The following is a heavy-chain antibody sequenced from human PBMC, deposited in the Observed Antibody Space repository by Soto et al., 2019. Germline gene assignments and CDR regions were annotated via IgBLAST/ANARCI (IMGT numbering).Heavy chain of an antibody. CDR2: INPTVGST. CDR3: AREVNTVIMPGDTEDYSGLDV. J-gene: IGHJ6*02. V-gene: IGHV1-46*01. CDR1: GYVFSSSF. D-gene: IGHD2-21*02. Sequence: ASVKVSCKASGYVFSSSFVHWVRQAPGQGLEWMAMINPTVGSTSYAHNFQGRIAVTRDTSTATVCLDLSSLRSADTAIYYCAREVNTVIMPGDTEDYSGLDVWGQGTTVTVSS.